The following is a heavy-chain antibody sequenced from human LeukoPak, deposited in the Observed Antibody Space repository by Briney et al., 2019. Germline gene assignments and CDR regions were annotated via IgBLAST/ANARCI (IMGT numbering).Heavy chain of an antibody. CDR2: IKSDGSEI. CDR1: GMTFRSHW. J-gene: IGHJ5*02. CDR3: ARYCTFRTCSATQFDA. Sequence: GGSLRLSCAASGMTFRSHWMTWVRQTTGKGREWLATIKSDGSEIYYLDSVKGRFTISRDNAKNSLYLQMNSLRADDSAVYYCARYCTFRTCSATQFDAWGQGTLVTVSS. V-gene: IGHV3-7*01. D-gene: IGHD2-8*01.